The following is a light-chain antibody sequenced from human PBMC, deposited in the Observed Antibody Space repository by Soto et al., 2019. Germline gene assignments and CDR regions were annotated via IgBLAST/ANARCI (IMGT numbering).Light chain of an antibody. Sequence: ENVLTQSPDTLSLSPGERATLSCRASQSVGSNHLDWYQQKPGQPPRLLIVRASVRSTGIPDRVSGSWSGTDFTLPSFRLVPEDSGMYFCQESDVSPWTFGQGTKVEL. CDR3: QESDVSPWT. CDR2: RAS. CDR1: QSVGSNH. J-gene: IGKJ1*01. V-gene: IGKV3-20*01.